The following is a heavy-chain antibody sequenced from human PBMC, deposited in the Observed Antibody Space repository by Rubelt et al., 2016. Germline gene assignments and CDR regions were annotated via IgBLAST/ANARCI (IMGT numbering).Heavy chain of an antibody. CDR1: GGSLSSSSYY. CDR2: IYYSGST. D-gene: IGHD2-15*01. J-gene: IGHJ5*02. Sequence: QLQLQESGPGLVKPSETLSLTCTVSGGSLSSSSYYWGWIRQPPGKGLAWIGSIYYSGSTYYTPSLKSRVTISVDTSKNQCSLKLSSVTAADTAVYYCASLGVVVVVATGNWFDPWGQGTLVTVSS. V-gene: IGHV4-39*07. CDR3: ASLGVVVVVATGNWFDP.